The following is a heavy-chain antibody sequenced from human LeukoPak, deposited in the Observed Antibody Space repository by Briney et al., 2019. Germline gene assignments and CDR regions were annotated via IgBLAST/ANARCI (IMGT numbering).Heavy chain of an antibody. V-gene: IGHV3-21*01. Sequence: GGSLRLSCAASGFTFSSYNMNWVRRTPGKGLEWVSSITTSSSYMFYADSVRGRFTISRDNAENSLYLQMNSLRDEDTAVYYCARDPYSGGYGAYYYYYMDVWGKGTTVTISS. CDR3: ARDPYSGGYGAYYYYYMDV. CDR1: GFTFSSYN. CDR2: ITTSSSYM. J-gene: IGHJ6*03. D-gene: IGHD6-19*01.